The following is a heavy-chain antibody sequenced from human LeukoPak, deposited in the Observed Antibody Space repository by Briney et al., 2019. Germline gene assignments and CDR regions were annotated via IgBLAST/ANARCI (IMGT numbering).Heavy chain of an antibody. CDR2: IIPIFGRT. V-gene: IGHV1-69*05. J-gene: IGHJ4*02. CDR1: GGTFSSYA. D-gene: IGHD2-21*01. Sequence: SVKVSCKASGGTFSSYAISWVRQAPGQGLGWMGRIIPIFGRTNYAQKFQGRVTITTDESTSTAYMELSSLRSEDTAVYYCARAPLQLVTHNYFDYWGQGTLVTVSS. CDR3: ARAPLQLVTHNYFDY.